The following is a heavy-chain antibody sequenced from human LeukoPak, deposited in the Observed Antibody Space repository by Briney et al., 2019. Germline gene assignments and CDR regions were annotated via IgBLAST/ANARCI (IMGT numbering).Heavy chain of an antibody. J-gene: IGHJ4*02. Sequence: GGSLRLPCAASGFTFSSYWMHWVRQAPGKGLVWVSRINSDGSSTSYADSVKGRFTISRDNAKNSLYLQMNSLRAEDTAIYYCTSHKYSDYYFDYWGQGTLVTVSS. CDR2: INSDGSST. CDR3: TSHKYSDYYFDY. V-gene: IGHV3-74*01. CDR1: GFTFSSYW. D-gene: IGHD4-11*01.